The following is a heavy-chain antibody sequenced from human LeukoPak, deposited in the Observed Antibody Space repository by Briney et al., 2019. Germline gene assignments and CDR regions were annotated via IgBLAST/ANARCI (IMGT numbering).Heavy chain of an antibody. Sequence: SETLTLTCTVSGGPISTYYWRWIRQPAGKGMEWIGRIYTSGSTNYNPSLKGRVTMSVDTSKNQFSLKLSSVTAADTAVYYCVREFDYWGQGTLVTVSS. V-gene: IGHV4-4*07. CDR1: GGPISTYY. CDR2: IYTSGST. CDR3: VREFDY. J-gene: IGHJ4*02.